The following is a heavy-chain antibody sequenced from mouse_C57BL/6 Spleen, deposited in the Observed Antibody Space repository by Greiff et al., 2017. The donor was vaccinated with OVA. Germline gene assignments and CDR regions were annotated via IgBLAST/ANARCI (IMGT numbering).Heavy chain of an antibody. CDR3: ARGGSSYWYFDV. J-gene: IGHJ1*03. V-gene: IGHV3-8*01. CDR1: GYSITSDY. D-gene: IGHD1-1*01. Sequence: VHVKQSGPGLAKPSQTLSLTCSVTGYSITSDYWNWIRKFPGNKLVYMGYISYSGSTYYNPSLKSRISITRDTSKNQYYLQLNSVTTEDTATYYCARGGSSYWYFDVWGTGTTVTVSS. CDR2: ISYSGST.